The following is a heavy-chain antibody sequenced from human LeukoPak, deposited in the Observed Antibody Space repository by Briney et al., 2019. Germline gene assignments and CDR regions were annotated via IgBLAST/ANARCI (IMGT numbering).Heavy chain of an antibody. J-gene: IGHJ5*02. Sequence: SETLSLTCTVSGGSISSYYWSWIRQPPGKGLEWIGYIYCSGSTNYNPSLKSRVTISVDTSKNQFSLKLSSVTAADTAVYYCASFKALNWFDPWGQGTLVTVSS. V-gene: IGHV4-59*08. CDR3: ASFKALNWFDP. CDR2: IYCSGST. CDR1: GGSISSYY.